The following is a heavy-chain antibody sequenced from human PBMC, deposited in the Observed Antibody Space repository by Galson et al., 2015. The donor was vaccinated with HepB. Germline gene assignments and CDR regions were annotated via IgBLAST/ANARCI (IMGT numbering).Heavy chain of an antibody. CDR1: GGTFSSYA. V-gene: IGHV1-69*13. CDR3: AANEGYCSSTSCYMPHYYYYGMDV. Sequence: SVKVSCKASGGTFSSYAISWVRQAPGQGLEWMGGIIPIFGTANYAQKFQGRVTITADESTSTAYMELSSLRSEDTAVYYCAANEGYCSSTSCYMPHYYYYGMDVWGQGTTVTVSS. D-gene: IGHD2-2*02. J-gene: IGHJ6*02. CDR2: IIPIFGTA.